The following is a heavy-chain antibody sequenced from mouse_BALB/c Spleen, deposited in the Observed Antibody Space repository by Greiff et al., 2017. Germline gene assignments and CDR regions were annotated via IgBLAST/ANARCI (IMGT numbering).Heavy chain of an antibody. D-gene: IGHD1-1*02. CDR1: GYTFTSYV. V-gene: IGHV1-14*01. CDR3: GGGPLGFDY. J-gene: IGHJ2*01. CDR2: INPYNDGT. Sequence: VQLKESGPELVKPGASVKMSCKASGYTFTSYVMHWVKQKPGQGLEWIGYINPYNDGTKYNEKFKGKATLTSDKSSSTAYMELSSLTSEDSAVYYCGGGPLGFDYWGQGTTLTVSS.